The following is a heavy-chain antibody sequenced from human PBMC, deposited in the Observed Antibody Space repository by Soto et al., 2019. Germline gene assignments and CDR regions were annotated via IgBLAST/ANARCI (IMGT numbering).Heavy chain of an antibody. CDR3: AADVYDATDVNDLGVY. V-gene: IGHV1-58*01. Sequence: QMQLVQSGPEVKRPGTSVKVSCKASGFTFTNSAVQWVRQARGQRLEWIGWIVVGSDNTNYTQKFQERVTFTRDMSTSTAYMEFSSLRAEDSAVYYCAADVYDATDVNDLGVYWGQGTLVTVSS. D-gene: IGHD3-22*01. CDR1: GFTFTNSA. CDR2: IVVGSDNT. J-gene: IGHJ4*02.